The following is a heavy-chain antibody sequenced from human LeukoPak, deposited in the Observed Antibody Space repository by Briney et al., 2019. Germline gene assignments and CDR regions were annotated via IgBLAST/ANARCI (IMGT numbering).Heavy chain of an antibody. V-gene: IGHV3-53*01. D-gene: IGHD1-26*01. CDR1: GFTVSSNY. J-gene: IGHJ4*02. Sequence: GGSLRLSCAASGFTVSSNYMSWVRQAPGKGLEWVSVIYSGGSTYYADYVKGRFTIPRHNTKNTLYLQMNRLRGKDARVYYCASPGWARSPDNWGQGALVTVSS. CDR2: IYSGGST. CDR3: ASPGWARSPDN.